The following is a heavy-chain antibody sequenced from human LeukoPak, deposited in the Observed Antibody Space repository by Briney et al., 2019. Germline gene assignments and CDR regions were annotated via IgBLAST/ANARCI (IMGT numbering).Heavy chain of an antibody. D-gene: IGHD3-10*01. J-gene: IGHJ4*02. CDR3: ARVRYYGSGSLNFDY. CDR1: SGSIXGXX. Sequence: LXCXVTSGSIXGXXWSXXXQXXGXEXQWXGRIYTSGATNYNPSLKSRVTMSIDTSKKEFTLKLTSVTAADTAVYYCARVRYYGSGSLNFDYWGQGTLVTVSS. CDR2: IYTSGAT. V-gene: IGHV4-4*07.